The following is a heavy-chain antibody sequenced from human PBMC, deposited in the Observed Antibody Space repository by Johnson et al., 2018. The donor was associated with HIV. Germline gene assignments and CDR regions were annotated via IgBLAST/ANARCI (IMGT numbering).Heavy chain of an antibody. CDR2: IKQDGSEK. J-gene: IGHJ3*02. CDR3: AKDTTFYYDTSGPSDAFDI. V-gene: IGHV3-7*05. Sequence: VQLVESGGGLVQPGGSLRLSCAASGFTFSSYWMSWVRQAPGKGLEWVANIKQDGSEKNYADSVKGRFTISRDNAKNSLYLQMNSLRAEDTALYYCAKDTTFYYDTSGPSDAFDIWGQGTVVTVSS. CDR1: GFTFSSYW. D-gene: IGHD3-22*01.